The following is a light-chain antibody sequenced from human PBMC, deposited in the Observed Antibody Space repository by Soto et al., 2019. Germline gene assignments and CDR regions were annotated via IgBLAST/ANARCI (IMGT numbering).Light chain of an antibody. CDR2: DAS. Sequence: IQMTQSPSTLSSSLGDRVTITCRASQSISSFLAWYQQKPGKAPKLLIYDASSLESGVPSRFSGSGSGTEFTLTISSLQPDDFATYYCQQYNIYWTFGQGTKVDI. CDR1: QSISSF. J-gene: IGKJ1*01. CDR3: QQYNIYWT. V-gene: IGKV1-5*01.